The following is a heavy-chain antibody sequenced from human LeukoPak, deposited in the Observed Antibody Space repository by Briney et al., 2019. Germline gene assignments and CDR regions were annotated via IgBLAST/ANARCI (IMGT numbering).Heavy chain of an antibody. D-gene: IGHD6-6*01. Sequence: GGSLRLSCAASGFTFSSYWMHWVRHAPGKGLVWVSRINSDGSSTSYADSVKGRLTISRDNAKNTLYLQMNSLRAEDTAVYYCARGYGSSRGWYWGQGTLVTVSS. V-gene: IGHV3-74*01. CDR1: GFTFSSYW. CDR2: INSDGSST. J-gene: IGHJ4*02. CDR3: ARGYGSSRGWY.